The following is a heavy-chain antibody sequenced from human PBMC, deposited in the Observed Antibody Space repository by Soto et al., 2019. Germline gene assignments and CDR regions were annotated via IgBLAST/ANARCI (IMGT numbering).Heavy chain of an antibody. D-gene: IGHD1-26*01. CDR2: ISYEGNNK. CDR3: ARDVSVRGSYFSEISFYYGMDV. CDR1: GFTFRSYT. Sequence: QVQLVESGGGVVQPGTSLRLSCVASGFTFRSYTIHWVRQAPGKGLEWVALISYEGNNKYYADSGKGRFTIFSDNSRSTLYLEMNSLRAEDRAVYYCARDVSVRGSYFSEISFYYGMDVWGQGTTVTVSS. V-gene: IGHV3-30-3*01. J-gene: IGHJ6*02.